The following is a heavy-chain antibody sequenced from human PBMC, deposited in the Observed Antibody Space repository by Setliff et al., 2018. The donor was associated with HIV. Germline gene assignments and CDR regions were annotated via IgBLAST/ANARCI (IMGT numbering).Heavy chain of an antibody. Sequence: PSETLSLTCTVSGGSFSSNTYSWGWIRQPPGMGLEWIGSIHSSGTTDYNPSLKSRVAMSVDTSRSQFSLKLRSVTAADTAVYYCARHRASSSGFPLDFWGQGILVTVSS. J-gene: IGHJ4*02. D-gene: IGHD6-6*01. CDR2: IHSSGTT. V-gene: IGHV4-39*01. CDR1: GGSFSSNTYS. CDR3: ARHRASSSGFPLDF.